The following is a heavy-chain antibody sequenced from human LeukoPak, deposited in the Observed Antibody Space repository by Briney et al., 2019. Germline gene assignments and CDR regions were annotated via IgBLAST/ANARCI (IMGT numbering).Heavy chain of an antibody. D-gene: IGHD3-9*01. CDR2: IIPIFGTA. V-gene: IGHV1-69*01. CDR3: ARDRVLRYFDWLFPWDAFDI. J-gene: IGHJ3*02. CDR1: GGTFSSYA. Sequence: SVKVSCKASGGTFSSYAISWVRQAPGQGLEWMGGIIPIFGTANYAQKFQGRVTITADESTSTAYMELSSLRSEGTAVYYCARDRVLRYFDWLFPWDAFDIWGQGTMVTVSS.